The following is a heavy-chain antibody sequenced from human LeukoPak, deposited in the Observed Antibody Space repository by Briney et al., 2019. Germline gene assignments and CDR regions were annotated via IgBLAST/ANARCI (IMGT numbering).Heavy chain of an antibody. CDR3: ARHLGPGWHAMDV. CDR1: GGSVSSYF. V-gene: IGHV4-59*08. Sequence: PSETLSLTCTVSGGSVSSYFWSWIRQPPGKGLEWIGYVYYSGSTNYNPPLKSRVTISVETSKTQFSLRLSSVTAADTAVYYCARHLGPGWHAMDVWGQGTTVTVSS. CDR2: VYYSGST. J-gene: IGHJ6*02. D-gene: IGHD2-15*01.